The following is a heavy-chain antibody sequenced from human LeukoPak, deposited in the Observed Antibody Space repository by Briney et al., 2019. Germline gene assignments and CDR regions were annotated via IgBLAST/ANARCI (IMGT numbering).Heavy chain of an antibody. J-gene: IGHJ6*02. CDR1: GGSFSGYY. Sequence: PSETLSLTCAVYGGSFSGYYWSWIRQPPGKGLEWIGEINHSGSTNYNPSLKSRVTISVDTSKNQFSLRLSSVTDADTAVYYCARGRSGSFTIFGVVPAPMDVWGQGTTVTVSS. V-gene: IGHV4-34*01. D-gene: IGHD3-3*01. CDR2: INHSGST. CDR3: ARGRSGSFTIFGVVPAPMDV.